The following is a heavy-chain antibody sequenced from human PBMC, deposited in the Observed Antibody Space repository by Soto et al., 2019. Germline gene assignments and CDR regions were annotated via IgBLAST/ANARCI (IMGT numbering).Heavy chain of an antibody. CDR2: NYPGASYT. CDR3: ASSGPPMAAAGTQNCFDS. Sequence: PGESLKIYCKGSGYSFTSYWIGWVRQMPGQGLERMGINYPGASYTRDSPSYHCQVTISADKSITTAYLRWSSLKASVTAMYYCASSGPPMAAAGTQNCFDSWGQGALVTVSS. CDR1: GYSFTSYW. V-gene: IGHV5-51*01. D-gene: IGHD6-13*01. J-gene: IGHJ5*01.